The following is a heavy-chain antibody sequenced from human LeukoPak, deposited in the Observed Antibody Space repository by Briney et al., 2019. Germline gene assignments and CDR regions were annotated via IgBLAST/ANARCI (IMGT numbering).Heavy chain of an antibody. CDR2: IYYSGST. D-gene: IGHD3-22*01. CDR1: GGSISSGGYY. J-gene: IGHJ4*02. V-gene: IGHV4-31*03. CDR3: ARASSGYLYYFDY. Sequence: SQTLSLTCTVSGGSISSGGYYWGWIRQHPGKGLEWIGYIYYSGSTYYNPSLKSRVTISVDTSKNQFSLKLSSVTAADTALYYCARASSGYLYYFDYWGQGTLVTVSS.